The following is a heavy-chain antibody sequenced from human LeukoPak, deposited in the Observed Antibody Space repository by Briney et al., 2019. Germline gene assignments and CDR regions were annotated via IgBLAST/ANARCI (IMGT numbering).Heavy chain of an antibody. J-gene: IGHJ5*02. V-gene: IGHV1-2*02. CDR2: INTASGVA. CDR3: ARDWDPITGTTRWFDP. CDR1: GYTFTGYY. D-gene: IGHD1-7*01. Sequence: ASVKVSCKASGYTFTGYYVHWVRQAPGQGLEWMVWINTASGVANYAQKFQGRVTLTRDKSITTVYMELSSLRSDDTALYYCARDWDPITGTTRWFDPWGQGTQVTVSS.